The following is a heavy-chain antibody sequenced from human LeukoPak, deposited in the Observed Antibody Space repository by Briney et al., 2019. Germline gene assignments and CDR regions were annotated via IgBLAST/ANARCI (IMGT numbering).Heavy chain of an antibody. D-gene: IGHD3-9*01. CDR1: GYTFTGYY. V-gene: IGHV1-2*02. CDR2: INPNSGGT. CDR3: ARVSRLTGYYNDAFDI. J-gene: IGHJ3*02. Sequence: ASAKVSCKASGYTFTGYYMHWVRQAPGQGLEWMGWINPNSGGTNYAQKFQGRVTMTRDTSISPAYMELSRLRSDDTAVYYCARVSRLTGYYNDAFDIWGQGTMVTVSS.